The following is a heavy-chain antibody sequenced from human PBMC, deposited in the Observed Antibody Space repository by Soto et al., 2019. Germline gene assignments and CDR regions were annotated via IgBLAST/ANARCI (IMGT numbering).Heavy chain of an antibody. D-gene: IGHD3-22*01. CDR1: GFTFSSYA. CDR2: ISGSGGST. V-gene: IGHV3-23*01. Sequence: PGGSLRLSCAASGFTFSSYAMSWVRQAPGKGLEWVSAISGSGGSTYYADSVKGRFTISRDNPKNTLYLQMNSLRAEDTAVYYCAKDQPGYYDSSGYANWGQGTLVTVSS. J-gene: IGHJ4*02. CDR3: AKDQPGYYDSSGYAN.